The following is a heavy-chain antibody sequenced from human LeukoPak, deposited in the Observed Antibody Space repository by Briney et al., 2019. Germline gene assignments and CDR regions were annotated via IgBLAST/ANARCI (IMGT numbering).Heavy chain of an antibody. Sequence: GESLRLSCAASGFTFSNAWMNWVRQAPGKGLEWVGRIKSKTDVGTTDYAAPVKGRFTISRDDSKNTLYLQMNSLKTEDTAVYYCTTAPPIAVAGIVYWGQGTLVTVSS. D-gene: IGHD6-19*01. CDR1: GFTFSNAW. J-gene: IGHJ4*02. V-gene: IGHV3-15*07. CDR2: IKSKTDVGTT. CDR3: TTAPPIAVAGIVY.